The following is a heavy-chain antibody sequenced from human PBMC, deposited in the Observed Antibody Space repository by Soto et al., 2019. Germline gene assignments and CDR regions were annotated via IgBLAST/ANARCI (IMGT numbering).Heavy chain of an antibody. CDR3: ARDHRFKQQLGNYYYYYGMDV. D-gene: IGHD6-13*01. CDR1: GGSVSSGSYY. V-gene: IGHV4-61*01. Sequence: PSETLSLTCTVSGGSVSSGSYYWSWIRQPPGKGLEWIGYIYYSGSTNYNPSLKSRVTISVDTSKNQFSLKLSSVTAADTAVYYCARDHRFKQQLGNYYYYYGMDVWGQGTTVTVSS. CDR2: IYYSGST. J-gene: IGHJ6*02.